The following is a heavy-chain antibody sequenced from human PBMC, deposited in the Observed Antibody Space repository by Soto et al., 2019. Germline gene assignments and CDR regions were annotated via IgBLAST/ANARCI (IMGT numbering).Heavy chain of an antibody. CDR1: GGTFSSYT. CDR3: AKCLRIFGVDYGFDL. Sequence: QVQLVQSGAEVKKPGSSVKVSCKASGGTFSSYTLNWVRQAPGQGLEWMGGIIPVFDTPKYARQFQGRVNTTAHETTSTPYMELSSLRSEDTAMYYCAKCLRIFGVDYGFDLWGQGKMVTVSS. V-gene: IGHV1-69*12. D-gene: IGHD3-3*01. CDR2: IIPVFDTP. J-gene: IGHJ3*01.